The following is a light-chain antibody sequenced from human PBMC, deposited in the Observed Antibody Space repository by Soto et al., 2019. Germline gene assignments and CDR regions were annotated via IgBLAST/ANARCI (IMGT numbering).Light chain of an antibody. CDR3: QQRSNWPPWT. V-gene: IGKV3-11*01. CDR1: QSVSSS. J-gene: IGKJ1*01. Sequence: EIVLTLSPATLPLYPGDRATLSCRASQSVSSSLVWYQQKPGQAPRLLIYDASNRATGIPARFSGSGSGTDFTLTISSLEPEDFAVYYCQQRSNWPPWTFGQGTKVDIK. CDR2: DAS.